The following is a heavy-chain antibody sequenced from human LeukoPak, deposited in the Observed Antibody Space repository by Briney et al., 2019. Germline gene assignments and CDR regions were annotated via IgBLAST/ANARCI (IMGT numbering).Heavy chain of an antibody. CDR1: GYSISSGYY. D-gene: IGHD3-10*01. CDR2: IYHSGST. V-gene: IGHV4-38-2*02. CDR3: ARGFLGDYFGSGSYYVFDY. J-gene: IGHJ4*02. Sequence: SETLSLTCTVSGYSISSGYYWGWIRQPPGKGLEWIGSIYHSGSTYYNPSLKSRVTISVDTSKNQFSLNLSSVTAADTAVYYCARGFLGDYFGSGSYYVFDYWGQGTLVTVSS.